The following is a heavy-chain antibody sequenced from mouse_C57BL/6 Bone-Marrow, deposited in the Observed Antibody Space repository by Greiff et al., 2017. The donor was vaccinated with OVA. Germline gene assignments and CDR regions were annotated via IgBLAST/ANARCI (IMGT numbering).Heavy chain of an antibody. V-gene: IGHV5-17*01. CDR3: AGEGYSSSSAWFAY. D-gene: IGHD1-1*01. Sequence: EVQLVESGGGLVKPGGSPKLSCAASGFTFSDYGMHWVRQAPEKGLEWVASVSSGDSAIYYADTVKGRFTISRDNAENTQVLQRTSLRSEDTAMYYCAGEGYSSSSAWFAYWGQGTLVTVCA. CDR2: VSSGDSAI. CDR1: GFTFSDYG. J-gene: IGHJ3*01.